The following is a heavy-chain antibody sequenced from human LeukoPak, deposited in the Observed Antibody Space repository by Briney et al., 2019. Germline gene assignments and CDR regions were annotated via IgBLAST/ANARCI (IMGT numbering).Heavy chain of an antibody. Sequence: SQTLSLTCAVSGGSISSGGYSWSWIRQPPGKGLEWIGYIYHSGSTYYNPSLKSRVTISVDRSKNQFSLKLSSVTAADTAVYYCARANYGSGSYTIWFDPWGQGTLVTVSS. CDR1: GGSISSGGYS. V-gene: IGHV4-30-2*01. D-gene: IGHD3-10*01. J-gene: IGHJ5*02. CDR3: ARANYGSGSYTIWFDP. CDR2: IYHSGST.